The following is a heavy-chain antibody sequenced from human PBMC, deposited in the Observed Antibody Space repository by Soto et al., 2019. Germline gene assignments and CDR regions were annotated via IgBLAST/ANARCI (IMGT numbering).Heavy chain of an antibody. Sequence: GGSLRLSCAASGFTFSSYSMNWVRQAPGKGLEWVSSISSSSSYIYYADSVKGRFTISRDNAKDSLYLQMNSLRAEDTAVYYCARSGWRYYGMDVWGQGTTVTVSS. CDR1: GFTFSSYS. CDR3: ARSGWRYYGMDV. CDR2: ISSSSSYI. V-gene: IGHV3-21*01. D-gene: IGHD6-19*01. J-gene: IGHJ6*02.